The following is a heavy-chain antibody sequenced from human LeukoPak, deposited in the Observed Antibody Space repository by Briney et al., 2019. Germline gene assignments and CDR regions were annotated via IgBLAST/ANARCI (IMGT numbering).Heavy chain of an antibody. CDR2: INHSGST. V-gene: IGHV4-34*01. J-gene: IGHJ5*02. Sequence: SETLSLTCAAYGGSFSGYYWSWIRQPPGKGLEWIGEINHSGSTNYNPSLKSRVTISVDTSKNQFSLKLSSVTAADTAVYYCARRTGSYYLGFDPWGQGTLVTVSS. D-gene: IGHD3-10*01. CDR1: GGSFSGYY. CDR3: ARRTGSYYLGFDP.